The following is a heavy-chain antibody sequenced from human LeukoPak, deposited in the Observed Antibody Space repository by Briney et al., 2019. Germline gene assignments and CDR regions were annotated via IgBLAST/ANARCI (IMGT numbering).Heavy chain of an antibody. CDR1: GFTFSDYY. J-gene: IGHJ4*02. CDR2: ISSSGSTI. D-gene: IGHD6-13*01. Sequence: GGSLRLSCAASGFTFSDYYMSWIRQAPAKGLEWVSYISSSGSTIYYADSVKGRFTISRDNAKNSLYLQMNSLRAEDTAVYYCARDRRPGKQQLVFDYWGQGTLVTVSS. CDR3: ARDRRPGKQQLVFDY. V-gene: IGHV3-11*01.